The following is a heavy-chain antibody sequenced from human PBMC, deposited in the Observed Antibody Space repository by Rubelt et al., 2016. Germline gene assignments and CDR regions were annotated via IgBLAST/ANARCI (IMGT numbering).Heavy chain of an antibody. CDR1: GYSLTSYW. CDR2: IYPGDSDT. Sequence: EMQLVQSGAEVKKPGESLKISCKGSGYSLTSYWIGWVRQMPGKGLEWMGIIYPGDSDTRYSPAFQGQVTISADKSVSTAYLQWSSLKASDTAMYDCARRADSSSSWSDCWGQGTLVTVSS. D-gene: IGHD6-6*01. V-gene: IGHV5-51*01. CDR3: ARRADSSSSWSDC. J-gene: IGHJ4*02.